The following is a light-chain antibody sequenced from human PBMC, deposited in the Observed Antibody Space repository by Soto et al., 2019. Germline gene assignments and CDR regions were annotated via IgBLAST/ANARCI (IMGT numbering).Light chain of an antibody. CDR1: QSFSTY. CDR2: DAS. J-gene: IGKJ4*01. CDR3: QQRGNWPPVT. Sequence: ENVLTQSPATLSLSPGERATLSCRASQSFSTYLAWYQQKPGQAPRLLIYDASNRATGIPARFSASGSGTDFTLTINSLEPEDCAVYYCQQRGNWPPVTFGGGTKVEIK. V-gene: IGKV3-11*01.